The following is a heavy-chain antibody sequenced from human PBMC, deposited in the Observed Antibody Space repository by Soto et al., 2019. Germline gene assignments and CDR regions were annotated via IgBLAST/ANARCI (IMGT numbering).Heavy chain of an antibody. D-gene: IGHD3-9*01. CDR2: INAGNGNT. V-gene: IGHV1-3*01. Sequence: ASVKVSCKASGYTFTTYAIHWVRQAPGERLEWMGWINAGNGNTKYSQKFQGRVTITRDTSASTAYMELSSLRSEDTAVYYCARDDYDLLTGYSRPHMAVWRTGTTDTVYS. CDR3: ARDDYDLLTGYSRPHMAV. CDR1: GYTFTTYA. J-gene: IGHJ6*03.